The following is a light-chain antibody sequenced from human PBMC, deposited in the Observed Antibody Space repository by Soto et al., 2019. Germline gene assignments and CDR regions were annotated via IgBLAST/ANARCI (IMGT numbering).Light chain of an antibody. V-gene: IGKV3-11*01. Sequence: DIVLTQSPATLSLSPGERATLSCRASQSVSNYLAWYQQKPGQAPRLLMYDTSNRAPGIPARFSGSGSGTDFTLTISSLEPEDFAVYFCQQRSKFLWTFGQGTKVEI. CDR2: DTS. CDR3: QQRSKFLWT. J-gene: IGKJ1*01. CDR1: QSVSNY.